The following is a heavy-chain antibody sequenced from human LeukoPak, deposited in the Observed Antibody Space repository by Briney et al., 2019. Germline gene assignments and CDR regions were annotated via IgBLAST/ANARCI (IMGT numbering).Heavy chain of an antibody. V-gene: IGHV4-59*01. Sequence: SETLSLTCTVSGDSISSSYWSWIRQPPGKGLEWIGYIYYSGSTNYNPSLKSRVTISVDTSKNQFSLKLSSVTAADTAVYYCARGSVVGATNFDYWGQGTLVTVSS. CDR1: GDSISSSY. D-gene: IGHD1-26*01. J-gene: IGHJ4*02. CDR3: ARGSVVGATNFDY. CDR2: IYYSGST.